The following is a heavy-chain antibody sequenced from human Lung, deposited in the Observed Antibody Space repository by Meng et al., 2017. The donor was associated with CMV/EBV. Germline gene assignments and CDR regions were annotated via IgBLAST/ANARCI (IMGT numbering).Heavy chain of an antibody. CDR2: ISFDGGTR. J-gene: IGHJ4*02. CDR3: AREYGSSSAFDY. V-gene: IGHV3-30*14. CDR1: GFTLRRYA. D-gene: IGHD6-6*01. Sequence: GGSLRLSCSASGFTLRRYALHWVRHAPGKGLEWVAVISFDGGTRYYADSVQGRFTISRDSSRNSLYLQLNSLRPEDTAVYYCAREYGSSSAFDYWGQGTLVTVSS.